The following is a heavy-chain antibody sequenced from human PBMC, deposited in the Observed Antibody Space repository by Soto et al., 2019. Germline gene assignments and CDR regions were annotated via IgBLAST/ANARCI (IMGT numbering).Heavy chain of an antibody. CDR3: ARLEYSSTPRFGFDY. D-gene: IGHD6-6*01. J-gene: IGHJ4*02. Sequence: GESLKISCKGSGYSFTSYWISWVRQMPGKGLEWMGRIDPSDSYTNYSPSFQGHVTISADKSISTAYLQWSSLKASDTAMYYCARLEYSSTPRFGFDYWGQGTLVTVSS. V-gene: IGHV5-10-1*01. CDR1: GYSFTSYW. CDR2: IDPSDSYT.